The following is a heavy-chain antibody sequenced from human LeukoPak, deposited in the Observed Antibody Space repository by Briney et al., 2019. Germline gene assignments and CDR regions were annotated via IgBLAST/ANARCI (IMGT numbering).Heavy chain of an antibody. CDR3: ARGLGIAAAGITIGYYFDY. CDR2: INHSGST. Sequence: SETLSLTCAVYGGSFSGYYWSWIRQPPGKGLEWIGEINHSGSTNYNPSLKSRVTISVDTSKNQFSLKLSSVTAADAAVYYCARGLGIAAAGITIGYYFDYWGQGTLVTVSS. V-gene: IGHV4-34*01. J-gene: IGHJ4*02. CDR1: GGSFSGYY. D-gene: IGHD6-13*01.